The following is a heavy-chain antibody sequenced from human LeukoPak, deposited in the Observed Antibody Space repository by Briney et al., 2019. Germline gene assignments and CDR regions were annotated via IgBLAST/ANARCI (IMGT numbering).Heavy chain of an antibody. J-gene: IGHJ6*03. Sequence: ASVKVSCKASGGTFSSYAISWVRQAPGQGLEWMGRIIPIFGTANYAQKFQGRVTITTDESTSTAYMELSGLRSEDTAVYYCARDLKRVPAAMTSYYYYMDVWGKGTTVTVSS. CDR2: IIPIFGTA. CDR1: GGTFSSYA. CDR3: ARDLKRVPAAMTSYYYYMDV. D-gene: IGHD2-2*01. V-gene: IGHV1-69*05.